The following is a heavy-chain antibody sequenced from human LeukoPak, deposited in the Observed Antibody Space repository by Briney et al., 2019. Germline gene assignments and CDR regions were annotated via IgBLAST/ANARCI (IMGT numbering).Heavy chain of an antibody. J-gene: IGHJ4*02. V-gene: IGHV3-7*01. D-gene: IGHD3-16*01. CDR2: IRRDGGWS. CDR3: ARDDKGGYFDS. CDR1: GFTFSSYA. Sequence: GGSLRLSCAASGFTFSSYAMSWVRQAPGKGLEWLGNIRRDGGWSQYVDSVRGRFTISRDNAKNSLYLQMNSLTGEDTALYYCARDDKGGYFDSWGQGTLVTVSS.